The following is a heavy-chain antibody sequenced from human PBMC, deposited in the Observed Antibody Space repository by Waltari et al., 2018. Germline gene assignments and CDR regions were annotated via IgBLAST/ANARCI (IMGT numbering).Heavy chain of an antibody. D-gene: IGHD3-16*01. V-gene: IGHV3-48*04. CDR1: GFTLSGYG. CDR2: IRSSSGSI. Sequence: EVHLVESGGGLVQPGGSLRLSCVASGFTLSGYGVSWVRQASGKGLQWLSYIRSSSGSIYSADSVKGRFTISTDNARNSLYLQMNSLRAEDSGVYYCAREGDYLFDYWGQGTLVTVSS. CDR3: AREGDYLFDY. J-gene: IGHJ4*02.